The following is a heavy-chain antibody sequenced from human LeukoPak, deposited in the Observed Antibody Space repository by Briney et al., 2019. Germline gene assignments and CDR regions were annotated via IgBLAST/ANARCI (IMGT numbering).Heavy chain of an antibody. CDR1: GFTFGDYA. J-gene: IGHJ4*02. D-gene: IGHD3-10*01. V-gene: IGHV3-49*04. CDR2: IRSKAYGGTT. Sequence: QPGGSLRLSCTASGFTFGDYAMSWVRQAPGKGLEWVGFIRSKAYGGTTEYAASVKGRFTISRDDSKSIAYLQMNSLRAEDTAVYYCATRITMVRGVIGGGWGQGTLVTVSS. CDR3: ATRITMVRGVIGGG.